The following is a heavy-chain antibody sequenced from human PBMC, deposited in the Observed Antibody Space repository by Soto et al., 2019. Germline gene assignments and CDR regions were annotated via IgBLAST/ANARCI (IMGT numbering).Heavy chain of an antibody. CDR2: IRSKVYGETT. J-gene: IGHJ4*02. CDR3: TRYSGYDPNFDY. Sequence: QTGGSLRLSCTASGFTFGDYAMSWFRQAPGKGLEWVGFIRSKVYGETTEYAASAKGRFTISRDDSKNIAYLQMNSLKTEDTAVYYCTRYSGYDPNFDYWGQGTLVTVSS. V-gene: IGHV3-49*03. CDR1: GFTFGDYA. D-gene: IGHD5-12*01.